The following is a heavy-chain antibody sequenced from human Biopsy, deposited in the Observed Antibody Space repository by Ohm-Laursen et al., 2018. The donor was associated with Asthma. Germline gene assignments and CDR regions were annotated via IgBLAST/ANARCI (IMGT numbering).Heavy chain of an antibody. Sequence: ASVKVSCKTSGYTFNSAGITWVRQAPGQGLEWMEWISVYNGNTKVAQKLQDRVTMITDTSTSIAYMELRSLRSDDTAVYFCARAVDYSHYYGIDVWGQGTTVTVS. D-gene: IGHD3-10*01. CDR1: GYTFNSAG. CDR2: ISVYNGNT. V-gene: IGHV1-18*01. J-gene: IGHJ6*02. CDR3: ARAVDYSHYYGIDV.